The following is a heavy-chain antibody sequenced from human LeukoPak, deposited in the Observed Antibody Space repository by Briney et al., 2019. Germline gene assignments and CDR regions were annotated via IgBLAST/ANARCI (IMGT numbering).Heavy chain of an antibody. V-gene: IGHV1-18*01. CDR3: ARAGAAAGTPFDY. J-gene: IGHJ4*02. D-gene: IGHD6-13*01. Sequence: ASVKVSCKASGYTFTSYAMHWVRQAPGQGLEWMGWITSYNGNTKYAQQLQGRVTMTTDTSTGTAYMELRSLRSDDTAVYYCARAGAAAGTPFDYWGQGTLVTVSS. CDR2: ITSYNGNT. CDR1: GYTFTSYA.